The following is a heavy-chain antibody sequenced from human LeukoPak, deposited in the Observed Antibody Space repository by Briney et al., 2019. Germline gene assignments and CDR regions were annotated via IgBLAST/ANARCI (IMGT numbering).Heavy chain of an antibody. V-gene: IGHV4-4*07. D-gene: IGHD6-19*01. J-gene: IGHJ4*02. CDR3: ARESSGCHDY. CDR1: GRSISSYY. Sequence: SETLSLTYTVSGRSISSYYWSWIRQPAGKGLDWIDRIYTSGSTNYNPSLKSRVTMSVDTSKNQFSLKLSSVTAADTAVDYCARESSGCHDYWGQGTLVTVSS. CDR2: IYTSGST.